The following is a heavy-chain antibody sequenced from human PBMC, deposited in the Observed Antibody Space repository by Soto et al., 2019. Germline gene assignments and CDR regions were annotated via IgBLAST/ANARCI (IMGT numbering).Heavy chain of an antibody. CDR1: GYTFTSYA. D-gene: IGHD3-9*01. J-gene: IGHJ5*02. V-gene: IGHV1-3*01. Sequence: ASVKVSCKASGYTFTSYAMHWVRQDHEQRLEWMGWINAGNGNTKYSQKFQGRVTITRDTSASTAYMELSSLRSEDTAVYYCARELARGGFDYNWFDPWGQGTLVTVSS. CDR2: INAGNGNT. CDR3: ARELARGGFDYNWFDP.